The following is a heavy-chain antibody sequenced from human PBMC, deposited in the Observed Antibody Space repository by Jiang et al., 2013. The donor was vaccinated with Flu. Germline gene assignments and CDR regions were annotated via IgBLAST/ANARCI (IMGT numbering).Heavy chain of an antibody. CDR3: AKGRGAGTRQITYYYYYYGMDV. V-gene: IGHV3-23*04. D-gene: IGHD6-19*01. CDR1: GFTFSSYA. J-gene: IGHJ6*02. CDR2: ISGSGGST. Sequence: VQLVESGGGLVQPGGSLRLSCAASGFTFSSYAMSWVRQAPGKGLEWVSAISGSGGSTYYADSVKGRFTISRDNSKNTLYLQMNSLRAEDTAVYYCAKGRGAGTRQITYYYYYYGMDVWAKGPRSPSP.